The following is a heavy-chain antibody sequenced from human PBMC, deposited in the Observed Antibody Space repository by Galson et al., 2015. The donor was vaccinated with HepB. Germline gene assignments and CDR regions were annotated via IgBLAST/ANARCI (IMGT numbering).Heavy chain of an antibody. CDR1: GYTSTYYG. J-gene: IGHJ4*02. D-gene: IGHD2-2*01. Sequence: SVKVSCKASGYTSTYYGISWVRQAPGQGLEWMGWISAYNGDTKYAQNFQDRLTMTTDTATRTASMELRSLRTDDTAIYYCARILVVSAAFDSWGQGTLVTVAS. CDR2: ISAYNGDT. V-gene: IGHV1-18*01. CDR3: ARILVVSAAFDS.